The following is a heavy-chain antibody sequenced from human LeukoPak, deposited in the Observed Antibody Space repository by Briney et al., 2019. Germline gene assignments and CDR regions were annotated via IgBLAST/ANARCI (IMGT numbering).Heavy chain of an antibody. J-gene: IGHJ4*02. CDR2: IYHSGST. Sequence: SETLSLTCAVSGGSISSSNWWSWVRQPPGKGLEWIGEIYHSGSTNYNPSLKSRVTISVDKSKNQFSLKLSSVTAADTAVYYCASYDILTGYPLFDYWGQGTLVTVSS. V-gene: IGHV4-4*02. CDR1: GGSISSSNW. D-gene: IGHD3-9*01. CDR3: ASYDILTGYPLFDY.